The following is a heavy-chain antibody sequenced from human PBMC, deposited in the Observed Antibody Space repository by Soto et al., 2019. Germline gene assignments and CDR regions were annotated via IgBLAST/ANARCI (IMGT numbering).Heavy chain of an antibody. Sequence: EVQLLESGGGLVQPGGSLRLSCAASGFTFSSYAMSWVRQAPGKGLEWVSAISGSGGSTYYADSVKGRFTISRDNSKNTLYLQINSPRVEDTGVYYCEKDRRREYQLLSEPSGMGVWGQGNTVTVSS. CDR2: ISGSGGST. D-gene: IGHD2-2*01. V-gene: IGHV3-23*01. CDR1: GFTFSSYA. CDR3: EKDRRREYQLLSEPSGMGV. J-gene: IGHJ6*02.